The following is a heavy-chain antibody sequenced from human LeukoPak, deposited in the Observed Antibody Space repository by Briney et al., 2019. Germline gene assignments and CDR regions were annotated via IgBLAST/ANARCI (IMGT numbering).Heavy chain of an antibody. Sequence: GGSLRLSCAASGFTFIGYAMRWVRQAPGKGLEWVAVISNDGSTKYYADSVKGRFTISRDNSENTLFLLGSSLRAEDTAVYYCAKGTYDALDYWGQGTLVTVSS. V-gene: IGHV3-30*18. D-gene: IGHD1-1*01. J-gene: IGHJ4*02. CDR2: ISNDGSTK. CDR3: AKGTYDALDY. CDR1: GFTFIGYA.